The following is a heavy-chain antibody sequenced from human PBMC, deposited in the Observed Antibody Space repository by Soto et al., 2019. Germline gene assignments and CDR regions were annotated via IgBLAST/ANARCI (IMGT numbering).Heavy chain of an antibody. D-gene: IGHD2-15*01. CDR2: ISGSGGST. CDR3: AKDPKLLRIVDY. CDR1: GFTFSSYA. Sequence: GGSLRLSCAASGFTFSSYAMGWVRQAPGKGLEWVSAISGSGGSTYYADSVKGRFTISRDNSKNTLYLQMNSLRAEDTAVYYCAKDPKLLRIVDYWGQGTLVTVSS. J-gene: IGHJ4*02. V-gene: IGHV3-23*01.